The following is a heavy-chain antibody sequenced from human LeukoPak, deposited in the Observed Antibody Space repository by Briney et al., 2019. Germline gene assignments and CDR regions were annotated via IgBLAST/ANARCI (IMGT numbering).Heavy chain of an antibody. V-gene: IGHV3-23*01. J-gene: IGHJ5*02. CDR3: AKEGSGGRDRVDR. CDR1: GFTFSSYF. D-gene: IGHD2-15*01. CDR2: ITNSGGGT. Sequence: GGSLRLSCAASGFTFSSYFMSWVRQAPGKGLEWVSAITNSGGGTSYADPVKGRFTISRDNSKSTLYLQMNSLTAEDTAVYFCAKEGSGGRDRVDRWGQGAPVTVSS.